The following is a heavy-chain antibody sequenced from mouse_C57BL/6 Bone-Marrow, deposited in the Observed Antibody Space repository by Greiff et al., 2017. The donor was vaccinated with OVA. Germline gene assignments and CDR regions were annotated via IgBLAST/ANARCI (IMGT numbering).Heavy chain of an antibody. J-gene: IGHJ4*01. CDR3: ARHRYYGSLYYYAMDY. D-gene: IGHD1-1*01. CDR2: ISSGGSYT. CDR1: GFTFSSYG. Sequence: VQLKESGGDLVKPGGSLKLSCAASGFTFSSYGMSWVRQTPVKRLEWVATISSGGSYTYYPDSVKGRFTISRDNAKNTLYLQMSSLKSEDTAMYYCARHRYYGSLYYYAMDYWGQGTSVTVSS. V-gene: IGHV5-6*01.